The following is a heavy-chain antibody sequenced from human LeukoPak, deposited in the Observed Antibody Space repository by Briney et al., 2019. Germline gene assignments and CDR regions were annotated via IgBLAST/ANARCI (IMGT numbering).Heavy chain of an antibody. J-gene: IGHJ5*02. Sequence: GASVKVSCKTSGSTFSSYYMHWVRQAPGQGLEWMGMISPSGGSTTYAQKFQGRVTMTRDLSTSTVYMELSSLRSEDTTVYYCARLYGSGSLRNWFDPWGQGTLVTVSS. CDR1: GSTFSSYY. D-gene: IGHD3-10*01. V-gene: IGHV1-46*01. CDR3: ARLYGSGSLRNWFDP. CDR2: ISPSGGST.